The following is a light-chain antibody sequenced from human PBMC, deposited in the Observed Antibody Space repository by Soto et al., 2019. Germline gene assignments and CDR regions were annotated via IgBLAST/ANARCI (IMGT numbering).Light chain of an antibody. Sequence: QSALTQPASVSGSPGQSITLSCTGTSSDVGGYDFVSWYQQHPGKAPKFMIYEVSNRPSGVSNRFSGSKSGNTASLTISGRQPEDEAYYYCSSYTTRSTLVVFGGGTQLTVL. CDR3: SSYTTRSTLVV. V-gene: IGLV2-14*01. CDR2: EVS. CDR1: SSDVGGYDF. J-gene: IGLJ2*01.